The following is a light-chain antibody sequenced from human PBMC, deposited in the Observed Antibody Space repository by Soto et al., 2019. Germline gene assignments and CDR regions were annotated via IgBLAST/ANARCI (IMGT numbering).Light chain of an antibody. CDR1: QAIGNF. V-gene: IGKV1-27*01. CDR2: AAS. CDR3: QKYNSAPWT. J-gene: IGKJ1*01. Sequence: DIQMTQSPSSLSSSMGDRVTITCRASQAIGNFLAWYQQRPGKVPKLLIYAASTLQSGVPSRFSGSGSGTHFSLTINSLQPEDVATYYWQKYNSAPWTFGQGTKVDIK.